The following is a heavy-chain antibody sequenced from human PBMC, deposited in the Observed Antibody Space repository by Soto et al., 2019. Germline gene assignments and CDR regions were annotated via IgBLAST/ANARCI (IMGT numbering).Heavy chain of an antibody. J-gene: IGHJ4*02. Sequence: GGSLRLSCAASGFTFSNYGMHWVLQAPCKGLEWVAVIWFDGIKKYYVDSVKGRFTISRDKSKNTLYLQMNSLRAEDTAVYYCARDYAIGSHYHFDYWGQGTLVTVSS. V-gene: IGHV3-33*01. CDR3: ARDYAIGSHYHFDY. D-gene: IGHD1-26*01. CDR2: IWFDGIKK. CDR1: GFTFSNYG.